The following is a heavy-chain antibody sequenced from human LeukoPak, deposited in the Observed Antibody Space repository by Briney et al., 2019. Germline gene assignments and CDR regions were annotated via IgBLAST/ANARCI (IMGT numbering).Heavy chain of an antibody. CDR3: ARDAPMTTVTYYYYMDV. CDR2: ISSSGSTI. J-gene: IGHJ6*03. V-gene: IGHV3-11*04. CDR1: GFTFSDYY. D-gene: IGHD4-11*01. Sequence: GGSLRLSCAASGFTFSDYYMSWIRQAPGKGLEWVSYISSSGSTIYYADSVKGRSTISRDNAKNSLYLQMNSLRAEDTAVYYCARDAPMTTVTYYYYMDVWGKGTTVTVSS.